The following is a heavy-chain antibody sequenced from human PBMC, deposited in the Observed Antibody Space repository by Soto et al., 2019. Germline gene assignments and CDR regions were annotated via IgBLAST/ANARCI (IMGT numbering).Heavy chain of an antibody. CDR2: TYYRSKWYN. CDR3: ARVNLNGYRAFDP. Sequence: SQTLSLTCAISGDSVSSNSAAWNWIRQSPSIGLEWLGRTYYRSKWYNDYAVSVKSRITINPDTSKNQFSLQLNSVTPEDTAVYYCARVNLNGYRAFDPWGQGTLVTVSS. CDR1: GDSVSSNSAA. J-gene: IGHJ5*02. V-gene: IGHV6-1*01. D-gene: IGHD5-12*01.